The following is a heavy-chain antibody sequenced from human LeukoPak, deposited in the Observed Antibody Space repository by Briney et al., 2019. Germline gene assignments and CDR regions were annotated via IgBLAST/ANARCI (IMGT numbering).Heavy chain of an antibody. D-gene: IGHD5-12*01. Sequence: SVKVSCKASGGTFSSYAISWVRQAPGQGLELMGGIIPIFGTANYAQKLQGRVTITADESTSTAYMELSSLRSEDTAVYYCASFFYSGYDSLDYWGQGTLVTVSS. CDR1: GGTFSSYA. V-gene: IGHV1-69*13. CDR2: IIPIFGTA. J-gene: IGHJ4*02. CDR3: ASFFYSGYDSLDY.